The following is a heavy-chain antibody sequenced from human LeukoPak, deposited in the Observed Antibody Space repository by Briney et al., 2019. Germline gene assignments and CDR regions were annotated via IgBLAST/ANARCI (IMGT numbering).Heavy chain of an antibody. Sequence: SQTLSLTCTVSNGSISSGGFYWSWIRQHPGKGLEWIGYIYYSGSTYYDPSLKSRVTISVDTSKNQFSLKLSSVTAADTAVYYCARTYYDSSGRLNWFDPWGQGTLVTVSS. V-gene: IGHV4-31*03. CDR2: IYYSGST. CDR1: NGSISSGGFY. D-gene: IGHD3-22*01. J-gene: IGHJ5*02. CDR3: ARTYYDSSGRLNWFDP.